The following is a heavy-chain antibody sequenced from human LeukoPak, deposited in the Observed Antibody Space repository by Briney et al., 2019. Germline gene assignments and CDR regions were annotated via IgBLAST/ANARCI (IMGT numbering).Heavy chain of an antibody. J-gene: IGHJ4*02. CDR3: ARGFYYDSSGSYYFDY. CDR2: INPSGGST. Sequence: APVKVSCKASGNTFSGYYMHWVRQAPGQGLEWMGIINPSGGSTSYAQKFQGRVTMTRDTSTSTVYMELSSLRSEDTAVYYCARGFYYDSSGSYYFDYWGQGTLVTVSS. CDR1: GNTFSGYY. V-gene: IGHV1-46*01. D-gene: IGHD3-22*01.